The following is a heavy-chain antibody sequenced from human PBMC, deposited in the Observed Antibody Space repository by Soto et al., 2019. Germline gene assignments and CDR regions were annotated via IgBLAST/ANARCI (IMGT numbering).Heavy chain of an antibody. V-gene: IGHV3-30*18. CDR3: SKDQSYCSSTSCYAGSCAFDI. D-gene: IGHD2-2*01. J-gene: IGHJ3*02. CDR2: ISYDGSNK. Sequence: QVQLVESGGGVVQPGRSLRLSCAASGFTFSSYGMHWVRQAPGKGLEWVAVISYDGSNKYYADSVKGRFTISRDNSKNTLYMQMNSLSAEDTAVYYCSKDQSYCSSTSCYAGSCAFDIWGQGTMVTVSS. CDR1: GFTFSSYG.